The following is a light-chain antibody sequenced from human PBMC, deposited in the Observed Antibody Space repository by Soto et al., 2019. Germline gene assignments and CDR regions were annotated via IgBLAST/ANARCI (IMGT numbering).Light chain of an antibody. CDR2: DAS. CDR1: QSVSSY. V-gene: IGKV3-11*01. Sequence: EIVLTQSPATLSLSPGERATLSCRASQSVSSYLAWYQQKPGQAPRLLIYDASNRATGIPARFSGSGSGTDFTLTISSLEPEDFAVYYCQQRRNWPPIFGGGTKVEIK. CDR3: QQRRNWPPI. J-gene: IGKJ4*01.